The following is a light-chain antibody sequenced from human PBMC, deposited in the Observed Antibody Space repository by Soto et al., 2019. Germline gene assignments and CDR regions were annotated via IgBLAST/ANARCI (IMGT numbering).Light chain of an antibody. V-gene: IGKV1-13*02. CDR1: QDIRGA. CDR3: QQFNSYPMT. CDR2: DVS. Sequence: AIQLTQSPSSLSASVGDRVTITCRASQDIRGALAWYQQKPGKAPKILLYDVSTLESGVPSRFSGSGSGTDFTLTISSLQPVEFATYYCQQFNSYPMTFGQGTRLEIK. J-gene: IGKJ5*01.